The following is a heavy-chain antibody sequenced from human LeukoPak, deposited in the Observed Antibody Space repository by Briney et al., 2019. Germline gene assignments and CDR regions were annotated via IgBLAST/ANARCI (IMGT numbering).Heavy chain of an antibody. J-gene: IGHJ6*02. D-gene: IGHD3-3*01. V-gene: IGHV3-74*01. CDR2: INSDGSST. Sequence: GGSPRLSCAASGFTFSSYWMHWVRQAPGKGLVWVSRINSDGSSTSYADSVTGRFTISRDNAKNTLYLQMNSLRAEDTAVYYCAREPTTIFGVVDRYGMDVWGQGTSVTVSS. CDR3: AREPTTIFGVVDRYGMDV. CDR1: GFTFSSYW.